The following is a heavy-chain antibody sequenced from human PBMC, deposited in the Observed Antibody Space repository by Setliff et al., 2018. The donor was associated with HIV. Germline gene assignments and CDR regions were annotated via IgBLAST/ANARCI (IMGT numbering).Heavy chain of an antibody. J-gene: IGHJ4*02. CDR1: RFDFNNYW. D-gene: IGHD4-17*01. V-gene: IGHV3-7*03. CDR3: AREAVDDYARYFDY. Sequence: GSLRLSCAASRFDFNNYWMCWVRQAPGKGLEWVANIGQDGSEKNYVDSVKGRFTISRDNAKNSMDLQMNSLRAEDTAVYYCAREAVDDYARYFDYWGQGSLVTVSS. CDR2: IGQDGSEK.